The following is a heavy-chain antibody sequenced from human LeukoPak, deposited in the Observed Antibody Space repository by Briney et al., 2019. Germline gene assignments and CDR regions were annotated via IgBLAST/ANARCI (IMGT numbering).Heavy chain of an antibody. J-gene: IGHJ4*02. CDR1: GFTFNSFG. CDR2: ISYDGSAG. V-gene: IGHV3-30*18. Sequence: PGTSLRLSCAASGFTFNSFGTHWVPHAPGKALEGVALISYDGSAGYYADSVRGRFTVCRDNSKTTVYLQMNRLRPEDTAVYHCAKDQSRAVTGTWDFWGQGTLVTVSS. CDR3: AKDQSRAVTGTWDF. D-gene: IGHD6-19*01.